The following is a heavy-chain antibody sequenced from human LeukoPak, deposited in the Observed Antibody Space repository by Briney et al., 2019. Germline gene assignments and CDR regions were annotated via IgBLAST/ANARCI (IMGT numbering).Heavy chain of an antibody. CDR2: ISYDGSNK. J-gene: IGHJ4*02. Sequence: PGGSLRLSCAASGFTFSSYGMHWVRQAPGKGLEWVAVISYDGSNKYYADSVKGRFTISRDNSKNTLYLQMNSLRAEDTAVYYCAKQDYYDSSGYYYHDYWGQGTLVTVSS. V-gene: IGHV3-30*18. CDR3: AKQDYYDSSGYYYHDY. D-gene: IGHD3-22*01. CDR1: GFTFSSYG.